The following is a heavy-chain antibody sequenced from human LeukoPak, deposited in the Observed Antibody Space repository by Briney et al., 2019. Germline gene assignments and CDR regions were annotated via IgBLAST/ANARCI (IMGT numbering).Heavy chain of an antibody. V-gene: IGHV3-23*01. D-gene: IGHD3-10*01. CDR1: GFTFSSYA. J-gene: IGHJ5*02. CDR2: ISGSSGST. CDR3: AKEHYYGSGSYYNNWFDP. Sequence: PGGSLRLSCAASGFTFSSYAMSWVRQAPGKGLEWVSAISGSSGSTYYADSVKGRFTISRDNSKNTLYLQMNSLRAEDTAVYYCAKEHYYGSGSYYNNWFDPWGQGTLVTVSS.